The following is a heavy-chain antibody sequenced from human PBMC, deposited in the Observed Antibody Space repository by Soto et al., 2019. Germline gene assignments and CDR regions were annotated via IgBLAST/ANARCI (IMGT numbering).Heavy chain of an antibody. D-gene: IGHD2-15*01. J-gene: IGHJ6*02. CDR3: ARVGDGPYSYAGRDV. Sequence: QVQLVQSGAEVKKPGASVKVSCKASGYTFSTYGISWVRQAPGQGLEWMGWINGYNGNTNYAPKLQGRITMTTDTSTSKAYMEKRRLREHDTAVYNCARVGDGPYSYAGRDVWGQGTRVTVSS. CDR2: INGYNGNT. V-gene: IGHV1-18*01. CDR1: GYTFSTYG.